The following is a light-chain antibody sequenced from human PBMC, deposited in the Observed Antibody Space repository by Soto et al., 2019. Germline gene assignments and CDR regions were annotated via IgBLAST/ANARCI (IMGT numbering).Light chain of an antibody. Sequence: QSVLTQPPSVSGAPGQRVTISCTGSSANIGAAYNVDWYQQLPGTAPKLLIYGNNNRPSGVPARFSGSKSGTSASLAIAGLQAEDEGDYFCASWDDSLNGRLFGGGTKLTVL. V-gene: IGLV1-40*01. CDR2: GNN. J-gene: IGLJ3*02. CDR1: SANIGAAYN. CDR3: ASWDDSLNGRL.